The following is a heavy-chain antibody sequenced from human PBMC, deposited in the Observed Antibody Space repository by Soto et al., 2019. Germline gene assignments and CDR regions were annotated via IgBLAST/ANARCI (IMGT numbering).Heavy chain of an antibody. V-gene: IGHV1-8*01. CDR1: GYTFTSYD. J-gene: IGHJ5*02. D-gene: IGHD6-19*01. CDR3: ARPEGRYSSGWPNWFDP. Sequence: QVQLVQSEAEVKKPGASVKVSCKASGYTFTSYDINWVRQATGQGLEWMGWMNPNSGNTGYAQKFQGRVTMTRNTSISTAYRELSSLRSEDTAVYYCARPEGRYSSGWPNWFDPWGQGTLVTVSS. CDR2: MNPNSGNT.